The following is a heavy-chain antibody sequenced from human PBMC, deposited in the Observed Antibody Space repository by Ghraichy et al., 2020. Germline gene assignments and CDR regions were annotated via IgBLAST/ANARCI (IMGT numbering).Heavy chain of an antibody. V-gene: IGHV3-23*01. D-gene: IGHD3-22*01. CDR3: AKDISYYYDSSGYYDFFDY. Sequence: GGSLRLSCAASGFTFSSYAMSWVRQAPGKGLEWVSAISGSGGSTYYADSVKGRFTISRDNSKNTLYLQMNSLRAEDTAVYYCAKDISYYYDSSGYYDFFDYWGQGTLVTVSS. CDR1: GFTFSSYA. CDR2: ISGSGGST. J-gene: IGHJ4*02.